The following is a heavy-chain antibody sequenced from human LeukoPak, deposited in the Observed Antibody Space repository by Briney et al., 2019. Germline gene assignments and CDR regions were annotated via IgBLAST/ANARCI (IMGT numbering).Heavy chain of an antibody. CDR3: ARDRMGAIGY. CDR1: GFTFSSYA. Sequence: GGSLRLSCAASGFTFSSYAMHWVRQAPGKELEWVAVISYYGSNKYYADSVKGRFTISRDNSKNTLYLQMNSLRAEDTAVYYCARDRMGAIGYWGQGTLVTVSS. J-gene: IGHJ4*02. CDR2: ISYYGSNK. V-gene: IGHV3-30-3*01. D-gene: IGHD1-26*01.